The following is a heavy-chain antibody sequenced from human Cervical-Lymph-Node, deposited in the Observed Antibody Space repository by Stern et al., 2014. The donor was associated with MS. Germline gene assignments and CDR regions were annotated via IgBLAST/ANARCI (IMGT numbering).Heavy chain of an antibody. Sequence: QVQLVESGGGVVQPGRSLRLSCAASGFTFSAYAMHWVRQAPGQGLGWVAVISYDGSNEDYADSVRGRFTISRDNSKNTLFLLMDSLRVEDTAVYYCAGGEGRLYGSVRGYWGQGILVTVSS. CDR2: ISYDGSNE. CDR3: AGGEGRLYGSVRGY. V-gene: IGHV3-30*04. J-gene: IGHJ4*02. D-gene: IGHD3-10*01. CDR1: GFTFSAYA.